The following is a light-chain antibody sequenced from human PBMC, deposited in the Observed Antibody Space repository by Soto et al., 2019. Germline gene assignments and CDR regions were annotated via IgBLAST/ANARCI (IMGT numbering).Light chain of an antibody. CDR1: GGSIASGL. Sequence: NFMLTQPHSVSESPGRTVTISCTRSGGSIASGLVQWYQVRPGSCHTTVISEDNQRPSGVPDRFSGSIDSSSNSASLTISGLKHEDEADSYCQSSQDEFWVLGGGTKRTVL. J-gene: IGLJ3*02. V-gene: IGLV6-57*01. CDR3: QSSQDEFWV. CDR2: EDN.